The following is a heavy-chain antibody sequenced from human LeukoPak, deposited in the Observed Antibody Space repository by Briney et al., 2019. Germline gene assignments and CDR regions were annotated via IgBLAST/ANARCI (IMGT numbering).Heavy chain of an antibody. CDR3: ARGRGSSSSFSYYGMDV. D-gene: IGHD6-13*01. J-gene: IGHJ6*02. CDR1: GGSFSGYY. CDR2: INHSGST. Sequence: SEPLSLTCAVYGGSFSGYYWSWIRQPPGKGMEWIGEINHSGSTNYNPSLKSRVTISVDTSKNQFSLKLSSVTAADTAVYYCARGRGSSSSFSYYGMDVWGQGTTVTVSS. V-gene: IGHV4-34*01.